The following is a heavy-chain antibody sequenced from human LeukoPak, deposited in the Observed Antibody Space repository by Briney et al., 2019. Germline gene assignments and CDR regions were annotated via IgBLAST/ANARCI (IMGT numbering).Heavy chain of an antibody. J-gene: IGHJ5*02. D-gene: IGHD4/OR15-4a*01. CDR2: ISYDGSNK. V-gene: IGHV3-30*04. CDR3: ARDLENDYGWFDP. Sequence: GGSLRLSCAAFGLSFSSYAMHWVRQAPGKGLEWVAVISYDGSNKYYADSVKGRFTISRDNSKNTLYLQMNSLRAEDTAVYFCARDLENDYGWFDPWGQGTLVTVSS. CDR1: GLSFSSYA.